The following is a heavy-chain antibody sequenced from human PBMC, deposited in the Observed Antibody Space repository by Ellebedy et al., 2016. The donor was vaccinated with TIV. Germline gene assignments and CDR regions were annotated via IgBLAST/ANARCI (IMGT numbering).Heavy chain of an antibody. CDR3: ARDPDFDWLKDY. V-gene: IGHV3-7*03. Sequence: GESLKISCAASGFTLSSYWMSCVRQAPGKGLEWVANIKQDGSAKYYVDSVKGRFTISRDNAKNSLYLQMNSLRAEDTAVYYCARDPDFDWLKDYWGQGTLVTVSS. CDR1: GFTLSSYW. J-gene: IGHJ4*02. CDR2: IKQDGSAK. D-gene: IGHD3-9*01.